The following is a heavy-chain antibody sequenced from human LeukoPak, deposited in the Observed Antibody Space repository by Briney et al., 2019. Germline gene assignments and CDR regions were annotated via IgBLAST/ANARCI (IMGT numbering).Heavy chain of an antibody. V-gene: IGHV4-61*02. CDR2: IYTSGST. CDR3: ARDRVKDGSARANFDL. Sequence: SQTLSLTCTVSGGSISSGSYYWSWIRQPAGKGLEWIGRIYTSGSTNYNPSLKSRVTISVDTSKNQFSLKLSSVTAADTAVYYCARDRVKDGSARANFDLWGRGTLVTVSS. D-gene: IGHD6-6*01. CDR1: GGSISSGSYY. J-gene: IGHJ2*01.